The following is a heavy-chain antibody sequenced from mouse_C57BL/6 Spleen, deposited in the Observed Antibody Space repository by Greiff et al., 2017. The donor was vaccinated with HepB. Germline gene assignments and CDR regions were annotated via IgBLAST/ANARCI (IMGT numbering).Heavy chain of an antibody. V-gene: IGHV1-22*01. J-gene: IGHJ3*01. CDR3: ASSLSDYDGAWFAY. Sequence: EVQLQQSGPELVKPGASVKMSCKASGYTFTDYNMHWVKQSHGKSLEWIGYINPNNGGTSYNQKFKGKATLTVNKSSSTAYMELRSLTSEDSAVYYCASSLSDYDGAWFAYWGQGTLVTVSA. CDR2: INPNNGGT. CDR1: GYTFTDYN. D-gene: IGHD2-4*01.